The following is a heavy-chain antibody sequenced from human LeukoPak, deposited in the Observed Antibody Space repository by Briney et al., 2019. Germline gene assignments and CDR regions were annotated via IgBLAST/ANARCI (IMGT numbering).Heavy chain of an antibody. D-gene: IGHD4-17*01. CDR3: ARDRATLDYGDGSWYFDL. V-gene: IGHV1-69*04. J-gene: IGHJ2*01. CDR1: GGTFSSYA. Sequence: ASVKVSCKASGGTFSSYAISWVRQAPGQGLEWMGRIIPILGIANYAQKFQGRVTITADKSTSTAYMELSSLRSEDTAVYYCARDRATLDYGDGSWYFDLWGRGTLVTVSS. CDR2: IIPILGIA.